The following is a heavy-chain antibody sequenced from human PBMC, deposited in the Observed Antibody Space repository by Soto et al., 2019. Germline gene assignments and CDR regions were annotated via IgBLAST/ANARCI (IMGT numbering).Heavy chain of an antibody. Sequence: EVQVVESGGGLVQPGGSLRLSCAASGFSFSSYWMSWVRQAPGKGPEWVANIKQDGSDTYYVDSVKGRFTISRDNARNSLSLQMNSLRSEDTAVYFCARAGGSGGLMDVWGKGTTVTVSS. CDR2: IKQDGSDT. V-gene: IGHV3-7*01. J-gene: IGHJ6*04. D-gene: IGHD2-15*01. CDR3: ARAGGSGGLMDV. CDR1: GFSFSSYW.